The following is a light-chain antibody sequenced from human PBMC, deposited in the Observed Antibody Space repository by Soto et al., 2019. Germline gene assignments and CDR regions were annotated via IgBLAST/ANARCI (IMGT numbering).Light chain of an antibody. CDR2: AAS. V-gene: IGKV1-27*01. CDR3: QKYNSAPLT. Sequence: DIPLTQSPSSLSASVGDRVNITCRASQGISYYLAWYQQKPGKVPRLLIYAASTLQSGVPSRFSGSGSGSDFTLTISSLQPEDVATYYCQKYNSAPLTFGGGTKVEIK. J-gene: IGKJ4*01. CDR1: QGISYY.